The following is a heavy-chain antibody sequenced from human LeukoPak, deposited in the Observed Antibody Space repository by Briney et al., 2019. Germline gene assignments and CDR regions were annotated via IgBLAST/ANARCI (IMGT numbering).Heavy chain of an antibody. V-gene: IGHV1-69*05. CDR1: GGTFSSYA. J-gene: IGHJ4*02. CDR3: AREAPRPAGNYDFWSGYSGLDY. CDR2: IIPIFGTA. Sequence: SVKVSCKASGGTFSSYAISWVRQAPGQGLEWMGGIIPIFGTANHAQKFQGRVTINTDESTSTAYMELSSLRSEDTAVYYCAREAPRPAGNYDFWSGYSGLDYWGQGTLVTVSS. D-gene: IGHD3-3*01.